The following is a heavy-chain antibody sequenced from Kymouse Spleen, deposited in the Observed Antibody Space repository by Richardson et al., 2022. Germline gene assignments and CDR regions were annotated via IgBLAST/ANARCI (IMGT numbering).Heavy chain of an antibody. V-gene: IGHV3-15*01. CDR3: TTDLPSYYYGSGSVYYYYGMDV. D-gene: IGHD3-10*01. CDR1: GFTFSNAW. J-gene: IGHJ6*02. Sequence: EVQLVESGGGLVKPGGSLRLSCAASGFTFSNAWMSWVRQAPGKGLEWVGRIKSKTDGGTTDYAAPVKGRFTISRDDSKNTLYLQMNSLKTEDTAVYYCTTDLPSYYYGSGSVYYYYGMDVWGQGTTVTVSS. CDR2: IKSKTDGGTT.